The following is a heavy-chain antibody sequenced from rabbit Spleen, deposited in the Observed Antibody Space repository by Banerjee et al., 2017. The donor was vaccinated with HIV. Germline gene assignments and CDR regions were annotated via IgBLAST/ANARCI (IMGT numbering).Heavy chain of an antibody. CDR3: ARDTSSSFSSYGMDL. CDR1: GFSFSSSYW. J-gene: IGHJ6*01. CDR2: IYAGSSGFT. Sequence: QSLEESGGGLVKPGGTLTLTCTASGFSFSSSYWICWVRQAPGKGLEWIACIYAGSSGFTYFASWAKGRFTISKTSSTTVTLQMTSLTAADTATYFCARDTSSSFSSYGMDLLGPGTLVTVS. D-gene: IGHD1-1*01. V-gene: IGHV1S40*01.